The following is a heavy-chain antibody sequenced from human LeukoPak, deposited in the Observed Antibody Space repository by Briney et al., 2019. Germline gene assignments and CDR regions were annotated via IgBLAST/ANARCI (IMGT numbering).Heavy chain of an antibody. CDR1: GYTFTGDY. D-gene: IGHD2-15*01. V-gene: IGHV1-2*02. J-gene: IGHJ4*02. Sequence: GASVKVSCKASGYTFTGDYMHWVRQAPRQGPEWMGWINPNSGATSYAQKFEGRVTITRDTSISTAYMELSRLRSDDTALYYCVGRNPYCSGGYCPFFCWGQGSQVTVSS. CDR2: INPNSGAT. CDR3: VGRNPYCSGGYCPFFC.